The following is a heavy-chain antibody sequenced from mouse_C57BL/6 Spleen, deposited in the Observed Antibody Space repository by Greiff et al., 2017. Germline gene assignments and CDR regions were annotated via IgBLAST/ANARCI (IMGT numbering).Heavy chain of an antibody. Sequence: DVKLVESGGGLVKPGGSLKLSCAASGFTFSDYGMHWVRQAPGKGLEWVAYISSVSSTSYYADTVKGRFTIARDNAKNTLFLQMTSLRSDDTAMYYCARRGFIGAWFAYWGQGTLVTVSA. CDR2: ISSVSSTS. V-gene: IGHV5-17*01. CDR1: GFTFSDYG. D-gene: IGHD1-1*01. J-gene: IGHJ3*01. CDR3: ARRGFIGAWFAY.